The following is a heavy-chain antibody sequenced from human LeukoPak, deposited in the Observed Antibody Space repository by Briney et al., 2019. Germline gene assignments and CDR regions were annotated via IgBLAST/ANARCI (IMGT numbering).Heavy chain of an antibody. V-gene: IGHV3-48*04. CDR2: IGSSSNNI. CDR1: GFTFSSHS. D-gene: IGHD2-2*01. Sequence: SGGSLRLSCAASGFTFSSHSRSWVRQAPGKGLEWVSYIGSSSNNIYYADSVKGRFTISRDNAKNSLYLQMNSLRAEDTAVYYCAIRSRFDYWGQGTLVTVSS. J-gene: IGHJ4*02. CDR3: AIRSRFDY.